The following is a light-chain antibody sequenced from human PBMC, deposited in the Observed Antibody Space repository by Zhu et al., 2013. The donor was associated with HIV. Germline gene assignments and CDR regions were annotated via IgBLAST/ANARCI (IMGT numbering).Light chain of an antibody. CDR1: QSVSSY. CDR3: QQYDSSSLT. J-gene: IGKJ4*01. Sequence: EIVLTQSPVTLSLSPGERATLSCRASQSVSSYLAWYQQKPGQAPRLLIYATSSRATGIPDRFSGSGSRTDFTLSISRLQPEDFAVYYCQQYDSSSLTFGGGTTVEI. V-gene: IGKV3-20*01. CDR2: ATS.